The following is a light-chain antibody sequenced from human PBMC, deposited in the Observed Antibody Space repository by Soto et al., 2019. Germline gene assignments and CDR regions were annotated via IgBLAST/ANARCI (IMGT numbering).Light chain of an antibody. V-gene: IGKV1-33*01. J-gene: IGKJ5*01. CDR3: QQYDSLPFT. CDR1: QDITNY. Sequence: DIQMTQSPSSLSASVGDRVTFICQASQDITNYLNWYQQKPGKAPQLLIYDSSILERGVPSRFSGSGYGTRFSFTISSLQPEDIATYYGQQYDSLPFTFGQGTRLEIK. CDR2: DSS.